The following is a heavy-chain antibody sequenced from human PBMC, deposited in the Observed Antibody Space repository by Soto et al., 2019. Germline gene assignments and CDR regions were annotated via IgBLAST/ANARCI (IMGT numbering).Heavy chain of an antibody. CDR1: GYTFTSYA. CDR2: INAGNGNT. CDR3: AGGTPVETGNY. V-gene: IGHV1-3*01. Sequence: ASVKVSCKASGYTFTSYAMHWVRQAPGQRLEWMGWINAGNGNTKYSQKFQGRVTITTDESTSTAYMDLSSLRSEDTAVYYCAGGTPVETGNYWGQGSLVTVSS. D-gene: IGHD4-17*01. J-gene: IGHJ4*02.